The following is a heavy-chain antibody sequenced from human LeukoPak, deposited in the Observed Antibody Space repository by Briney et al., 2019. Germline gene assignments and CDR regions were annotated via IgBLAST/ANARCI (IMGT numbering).Heavy chain of an antibody. CDR3: VKDSSTTWFGRDSE. Sequence: GGSLRLSCAASGFTFSSYWMSWVRQAPGKGLEWVALISTDPSNKNYADSVKGRFTISRDNSINTLYLQMRSLRVEDTGVYYCVKDSSTTWFGRDSEWGRGTLVIVSS. CDR1: GFTFSSYW. CDR2: ISTDPSNK. D-gene: IGHD3-10*01. J-gene: IGHJ4*02. V-gene: IGHV3-30*18.